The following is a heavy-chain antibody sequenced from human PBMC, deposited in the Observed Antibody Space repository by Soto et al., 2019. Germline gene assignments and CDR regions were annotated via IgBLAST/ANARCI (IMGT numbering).Heavy chain of an antibody. V-gene: IGHV5-51*01. Sequence: XESLKIYCKGSGYSFTSYLVAWVRQMPGKGLEWMGIIYPDDSDTRYSPSFQGQVTISADKSISTAFLQWSSLKASDTAMYYCARHSSGFAAFDIWGQGTMVTVSS. D-gene: IGHD3-22*01. CDR1: GYSFTSYL. CDR2: IYPDDSDT. CDR3: ARHSSGFAAFDI. J-gene: IGHJ3*02.